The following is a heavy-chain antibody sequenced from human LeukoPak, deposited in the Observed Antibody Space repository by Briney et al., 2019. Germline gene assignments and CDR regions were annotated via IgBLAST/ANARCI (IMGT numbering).Heavy chain of an antibody. D-gene: IGHD6-19*01. CDR3: AREVSGYSSGWMIGAFDI. J-gene: IGHJ3*02. CDR2: IYTSGST. CDR1: GGSISSGSYY. V-gene: IGHV4-61*02. Sequence: SETLSLTCTVSGGSISSGSYYWSWIRQPAGKGLEWIGRIYTSGSTNYNPSLKSRVTISVDTSKNQFSLKLSSVTAADTAVYYCAREVSGYSSGWMIGAFDIWGQGTMVTVSS.